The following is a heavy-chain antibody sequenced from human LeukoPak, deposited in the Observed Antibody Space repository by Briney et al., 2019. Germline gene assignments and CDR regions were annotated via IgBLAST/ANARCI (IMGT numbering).Heavy chain of an antibody. CDR1: TYSIRSGYY. CDR3: ARERTMVRGMSWFDP. J-gene: IGHJ5*02. CDR2: IYHSGST. V-gene: IGHV4-38-2*02. Sequence: PSETLSLTCTVSTYSIRSGYYWGWIRPPPGKGLEWIGNIYHSGSTYYNPSLKSRVTISVYTSKNQFSLKLSSVTAADTAVYYCARERTMVRGMSWFDPWGQGTLVTVSS. D-gene: IGHD3-10*01.